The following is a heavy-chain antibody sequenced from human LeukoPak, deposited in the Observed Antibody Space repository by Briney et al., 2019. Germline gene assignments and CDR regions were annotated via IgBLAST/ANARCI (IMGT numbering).Heavy chain of an antibody. J-gene: IGHJ4*02. Sequence: SETLSLTCTVSGGSISSYYWSWIRQAPGKGLEWIGYVYYSGTTNYNPSLKSRVTISVDTSKNQFSLKLSSVTAADTAVYYCARDLSYGDYGYFDYWGQGTLVTVSS. CDR3: ARDLSYGDYGYFDY. CDR1: GGSISSYY. CDR2: VYYSGTT. D-gene: IGHD4-17*01. V-gene: IGHV4-59*01.